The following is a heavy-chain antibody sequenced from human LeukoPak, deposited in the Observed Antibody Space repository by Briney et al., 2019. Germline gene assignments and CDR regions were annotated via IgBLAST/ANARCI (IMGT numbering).Heavy chain of an antibody. CDR3: ASGSYYLGLNS. D-gene: IGHD3-22*01. Sequence: SQTLSLTCAISGDSLSSNSAAWNWIRQSPSRGLEWLGTTYYRSKWYGHYAVSVKSRITINQDKYKDLFSLQLNSVNHEDTAVYYCASGSYYLGLNSWGQGNLVTVCS. CDR2: TYYRSKWYG. J-gene: IGHJ4*02. CDR1: GDSLSSNSAA. V-gene: IGHV6-1*01.